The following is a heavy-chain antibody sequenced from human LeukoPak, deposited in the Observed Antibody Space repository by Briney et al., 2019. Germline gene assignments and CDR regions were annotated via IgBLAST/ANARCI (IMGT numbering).Heavy chain of an antibody. CDR1: GFTFSNYA. Sequence: SCKASGFTFSNYAMNWVRQAPGKGPEWVSAISGSGGSTYYADSVKSQFTISRDNSKNTLYLQMNSLRAEDTAVYYCATDTYDSAYYWGQGTLVTVSS. J-gene: IGHJ4*02. CDR3: ATDTYDSAYY. V-gene: IGHV3-23*01. D-gene: IGHD3-22*01. CDR2: ISGSGGST.